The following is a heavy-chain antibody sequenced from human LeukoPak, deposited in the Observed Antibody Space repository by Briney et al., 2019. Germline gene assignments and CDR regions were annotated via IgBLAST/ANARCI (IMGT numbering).Heavy chain of an antibody. V-gene: IGHV4-30-2*01. CDR3: AKTFGGTPDAFDI. CDR1: GGSFSSGGYS. D-gene: IGHD3-16*01. Sequence: SQTLSLTCAVSGGSFSSGGYSWSWIRQPPGKGLEWIGYIYHSGSTYYNPSLKSRVTISVDRSKNQFSLKLSSVTAADTAVYYCAKTFGGTPDAFDIWGQGTMVTVSS. CDR2: IYHSGST. J-gene: IGHJ3*02.